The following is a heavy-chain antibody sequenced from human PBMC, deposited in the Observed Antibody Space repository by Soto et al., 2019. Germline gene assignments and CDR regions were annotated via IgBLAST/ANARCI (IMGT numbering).Heavy chain of an antibody. D-gene: IGHD3-10*01. V-gene: IGHV4-4*02. CDR1: GASISSTYW. J-gene: IGHJ4*02. Sequence: PSETLSLTCFVSGASISSTYWWSWVRQTPGKRLEWIGQIYHTGTTSYNPSLKNRVTISVDTSKNQFSLKLSSVTAADTAVYYCAYGSGSLPLDYWGQGTLVTVSS. CDR3: AYGSGSLPLDY. CDR2: IYHTGTT.